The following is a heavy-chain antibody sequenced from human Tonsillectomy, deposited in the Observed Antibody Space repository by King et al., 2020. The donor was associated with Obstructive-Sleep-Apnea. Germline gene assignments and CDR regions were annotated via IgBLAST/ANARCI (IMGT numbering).Heavy chain of an antibody. D-gene: IGHD3-22*01. CDR1: GGTFSSYA. J-gene: IGHJ3*02. V-gene: IGHV1-69*01. CDR2: IIPIFGTA. Sequence: VQLVQSGAEVKKPGSSVKVSCKASGGTFSSYAISWVRQAPGQGLEWMGGIIPIFGTANYAQKFQGRVTITADESTSTAYMELSSLRSEDTAVYYCASPDYYDSSGYYHDAFDIWGQGTMVTVSS. CDR3: ASPDYYDSSGYYHDAFDI.